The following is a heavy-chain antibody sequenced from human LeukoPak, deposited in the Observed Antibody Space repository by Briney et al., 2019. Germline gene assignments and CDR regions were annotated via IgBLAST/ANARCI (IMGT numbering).Heavy chain of an antibody. D-gene: IGHD3-3*01. V-gene: IGHV3-53*01. CDR2: IYTGGST. CDR1: GSGFTVSSNY. Sequence: GGSLRLSCAASGSGFTVSSNYMSWVRQAPGTGLEWVSVIYTGGSTYYADSVKGRFIISRDNSKNTLYLQMNSLRAEDTAVYYCASSRFWSGFTVNYWGQGTLVTVSS. J-gene: IGHJ4*02. CDR3: ASSRFWSGFTVNY.